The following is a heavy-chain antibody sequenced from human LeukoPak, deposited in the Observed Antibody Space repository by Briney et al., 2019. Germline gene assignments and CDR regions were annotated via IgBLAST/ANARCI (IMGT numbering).Heavy chain of an antibody. CDR1: GFTFSNYW. CDR2: IKPDGSEK. D-gene: IGHD6-13*01. J-gene: IGHJ4*02. Sequence: GGSLRLSCAASGFTFSNYWMSWVRQAPGKGLEWVANIKPDGSEKYYVDSVTGRFTISRDNAKNSLYLQMSSLRAEDTAVYYCARDWTYNSSWGASNYWGQGTLVTVSS. V-gene: IGHV3-7*04. CDR3: ARDWTYNSSWGASNY.